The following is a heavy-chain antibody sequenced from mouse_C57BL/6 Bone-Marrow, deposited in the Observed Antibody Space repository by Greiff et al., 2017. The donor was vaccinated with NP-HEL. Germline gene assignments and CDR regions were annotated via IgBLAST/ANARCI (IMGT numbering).Heavy chain of an antibody. D-gene: IGHD1-2*01. CDR3: ARKDCITRGYFDY. Sequence: QVQLQQPGAELVKPGASVKLSCKASGYTFTSYWMQWVKQRPGQGLEWIGEIDPSDSYTNYNQKFKGKATLTVDTSSSTAYMQLSSLTSEDSAVYYCARKDCITRGYFDYWGQGTTLTVSS. CDR2: IDPSDSYT. J-gene: IGHJ2*01. V-gene: IGHV1-50*01. CDR1: GYTFTSYW.